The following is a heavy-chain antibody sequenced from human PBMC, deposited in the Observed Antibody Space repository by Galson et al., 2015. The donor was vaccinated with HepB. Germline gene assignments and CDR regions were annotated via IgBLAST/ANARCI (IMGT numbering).Heavy chain of an antibody. J-gene: IGHJ6*02. Sequence: SLRLSCAASGFTFSSYAMHWVRQAPGKGLEWVAVISYDGSNKYYADSVKGRFTISRDNSKNTLYLQMNSLRAEDTAVYYCARTPEPCTNGVCFPGDYYYYGMDVWGQGTTVTVSS. D-gene: IGHD2-8*01. V-gene: IGHV3-30-3*01. CDR2: ISYDGSNK. CDR3: ARTPEPCTNGVCFPGDYYYYGMDV. CDR1: GFTFSSYA.